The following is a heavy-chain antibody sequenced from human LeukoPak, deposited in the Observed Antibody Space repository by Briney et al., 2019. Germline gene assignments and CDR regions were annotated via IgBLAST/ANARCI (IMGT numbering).Heavy chain of an antibody. CDR2: IYSGGST. J-gene: IGHJ3*02. CDR3: ARDAPFYCSGGSCQGAFDI. V-gene: IGHV3-53*05. D-gene: IGHD2-15*01. Sequence: GGSLRLSCAASGFTVSSNYMSWVRQAPGKGLEWVSVIYSGGSTYYADSVKGRFTISRDNSKNTLYLQMNSLRAEDTAVYYCARDAPFYCSGGSCQGAFDIWGQGTMVTVSS. CDR1: GFTVSSNY.